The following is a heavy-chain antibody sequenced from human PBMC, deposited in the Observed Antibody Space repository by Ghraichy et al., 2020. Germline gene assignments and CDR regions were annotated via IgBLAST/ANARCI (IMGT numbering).Heavy chain of an antibody. Sequence: SETLSLTCTVSGASLRSSSYYWGWIRQSPGRGLQYIASVSYSGTSYENPALERRVTVSVDTSKNHFSLRLTSVTAADSSIYYCARHVFSLGITYAFQVWGQGTAVTVSS. CDR2: VSYSGTS. CDR3: ARHVFSLGITYAFQV. CDR1: GASLRSSSYY. D-gene: IGHD7-27*01. J-gene: IGHJ3*01. V-gene: IGHV4-39*01.